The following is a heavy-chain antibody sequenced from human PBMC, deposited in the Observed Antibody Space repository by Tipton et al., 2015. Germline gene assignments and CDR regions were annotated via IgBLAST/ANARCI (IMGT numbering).Heavy chain of an antibody. V-gene: IGHV4-59*08. D-gene: IGHD5-18*01. CDR1: GGSFSDYY. CDR3: ARGDDATAMATGFDY. J-gene: IGHJ4*02. CDR2: IYYSGST. Sequence: TLSLTCTVSGGSFSDYYWSWIRQSPGEGLEWIGYIYYSGSTNYNPSLRSRVAMSMDTSKNEFSFKLSSVTAANTGFYYCARGDDATAMATGFDYWGQGALVTVSS.